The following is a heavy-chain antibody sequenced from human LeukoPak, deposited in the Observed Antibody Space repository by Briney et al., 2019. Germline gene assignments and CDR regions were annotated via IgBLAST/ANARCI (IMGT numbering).Heavy chain of an antibody. CDR3: ARGLCTSTGCYQGPFGF. CDR1: GFIFSSAW. CDR2: IKNKTNGGTT. V-gene: IGHV3-15*01. Sequence: GGSLRLSCEASGFIFSSAWMTWVRQAPGKGLEWVGHIKNKTNGGTTDYAAPVKGRFSISRDDSKKTLYLQMNRLRTEDTAVYYCARGLCTSTGCYQGPFGFWGQGVLVTVSS. J-gene: IGHJ4*02. D-gene: IGHD2-2*01.